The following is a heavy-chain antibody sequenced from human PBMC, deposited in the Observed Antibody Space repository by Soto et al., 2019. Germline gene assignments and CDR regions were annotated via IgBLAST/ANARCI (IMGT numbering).Heavy chain of an antibody. D-gene: IGHD3-16*01. CDR2: IYYSGST. J-gene: IGHJ5*02. V-gene: IGHV4-30-4*01. CDR1: GGSISSGDYY. Sequence: SETLSLTCTVSGGSISSGDYYWSWIRQPPGKGLEWIGYIYYSGSTYYNPSLKSRVTISVDTSKNQFSLKLSSVTAADTAVYYCARRQLRDYIRWSFDPWGQGTLVTVSS. CDR3: ARRQLRDYIRWSFDP.